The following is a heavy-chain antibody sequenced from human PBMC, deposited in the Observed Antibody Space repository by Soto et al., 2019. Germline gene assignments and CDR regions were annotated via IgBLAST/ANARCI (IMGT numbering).Heavy chain of an antibody. Sequence: GGSLIISCAASGFTFSSYGMHWVRQAPGKGLEWVAVISYDGSNKYYADSVKGRFTISRGNSKNTLYLQMNSLRAEDTAVYYCAKEGSFDYWGQGTLVTVSS. CDR1: GFTFSSYG. CDR3: AKEGSFDY. CDR2: ISYDGSNK. J-gene: IGHJ4*02. V-gene: IGHV3-30*18.